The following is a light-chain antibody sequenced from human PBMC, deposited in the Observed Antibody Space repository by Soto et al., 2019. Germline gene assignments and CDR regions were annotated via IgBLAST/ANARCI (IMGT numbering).Light chain of an antibody. Sequence: EIVLTQSPATLSLSPGERATLSCRASQSVSSNLAWYQQKPGQAPSLLIYDISARATGIPTRFSGSGSGTEFTLTISSLQSEDFAVYYCQQYNDWPLTFGGGTKVDI. J-gene: IGKJ4*01. CDR2: DIS. CDR1: QSVSSN. CDR3: QQYNDWPLT. V-gene: IGKV3D-15*01.